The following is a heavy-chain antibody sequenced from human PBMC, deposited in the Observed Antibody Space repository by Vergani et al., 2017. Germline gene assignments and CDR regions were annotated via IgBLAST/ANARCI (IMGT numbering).Heavy chain of an antibody. CDR2: MFSGGST. J-gene: IGHJ3*01. CDR1: GFNVSSKY. D-gene: IGHD6-13*01. CDR3: ARDRGTIAGAYDAFDF. Sequence: EVQLLESGGGLVQPGGSLRLACEASGFNVSSKYMSWVRQVPGTGLEWVSIMFSGGSTNYADSVKGRFTISRDNSKNTLYLQMNSLRAEDTAVYYCARDRGTIAGAYDAFDFWGLGTMVIVSS. V-gene: IGHV3-66*02.